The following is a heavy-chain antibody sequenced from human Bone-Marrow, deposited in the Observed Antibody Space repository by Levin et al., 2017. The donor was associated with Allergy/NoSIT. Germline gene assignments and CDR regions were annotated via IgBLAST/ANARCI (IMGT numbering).Heavy chain of an antibody. Sequence: PGGSLRLSCVASEFSVRHYGMHWVRQAPGKGLEWVAVISYDGNQKYYADSMRGRFTISRDNSKSTLYLQMSSLRLEDTAVYYCAKDAVNTAVVPVALVFGNYHYMDVWGRGTTVAVSS. V-gene: IGHV3-30*18. CDR3: AKDAVNTAVVPVALVFGNYHYMDV. CDR1: EFSVRHYG. D-gene: IGHD2-2*01. CDR2: ISYDGNQK. J-gene: IGHJ6*03.